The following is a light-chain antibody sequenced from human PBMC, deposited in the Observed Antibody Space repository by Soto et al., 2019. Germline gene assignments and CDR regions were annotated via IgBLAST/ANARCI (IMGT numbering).Light chain of an antibody. J-gene: IGKJ1*01. CDR1: QSISIN. V-gene: IGKV3-15*01. Sequence: MTQSPATLSVSPGERVTLSCRASQSISINLAWYQQKPGQAPRLLIYGASTRATGIPARFSGSGSGTEFTLTISSLQSEDFAVYYCQQFNNWPPWTFGPGTKVVIK. CDR3: QQFNNWPPWT. CDR2: GAS.